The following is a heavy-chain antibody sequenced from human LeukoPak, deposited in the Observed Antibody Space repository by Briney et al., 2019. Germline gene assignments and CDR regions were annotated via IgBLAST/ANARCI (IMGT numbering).Heavy chain of an antibody. CDR3: ARGGYGDTPLDCYYYMDV. J-gene: IGHJ6*03. CDR1: GFTFSSYS. D-gene: IGHD4-17*01. Sequence: GGSLRLSCAASGFTFSSYSMNWVRQAPGKGLEWVSSISSSSSYIYYADSVKGRFTISRDNAKNSLYLQMNSLRAEDTAVYYCARGGYGDTPLDCYYYMDVWGKGTTVTVSS. V-gene: IGHV3-21*01. CDR2: ISSSSSYI.